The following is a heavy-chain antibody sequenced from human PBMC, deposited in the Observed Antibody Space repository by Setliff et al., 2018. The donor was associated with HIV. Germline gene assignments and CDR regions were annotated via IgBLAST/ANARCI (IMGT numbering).Heavy chain of an antibody. CDR2: ISAYNGNT. J-gene: IGHJ6*02. CDR1: GYTFTSYD. V-gene: IGHV1-18*01. CDR3: AIEIGDYYDSSGYYPPTDYYYGRDV. Sequence: ASVKVSCKASGYTFTSYDISWVRQAPGQGLEWMGWISAYNGNTNYAQKLQGRVTMTTDTSTSTAYMELRSLRSDDTAVYYCAIEIGDYYDSSGYYPPTDYYYGRDVWGQGTTVTVSS. D-gene: IGHD3-22*01.